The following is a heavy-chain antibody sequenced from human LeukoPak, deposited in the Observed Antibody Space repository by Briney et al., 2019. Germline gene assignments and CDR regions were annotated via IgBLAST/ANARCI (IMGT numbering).Heavy chain of an antibody. CDR2: IYPGDSDT. J-gene: IGHJ4*02. Sequence: GESLKISCQGSGYTFTTSWIGWVRPMPGKGLEWMGIIYPGDSDTRYSPPFQGQVTISVDKSISTAFLQWSSLKASDTAMYYCARARFCSSGTCYAENWGQGTLVTVSS. CDR3: ARARFCSSGTCYAEN. CDR1: GYTFTTSW. D-gene: IGHD2-15*01. V-gene: IGHV5-51*01.